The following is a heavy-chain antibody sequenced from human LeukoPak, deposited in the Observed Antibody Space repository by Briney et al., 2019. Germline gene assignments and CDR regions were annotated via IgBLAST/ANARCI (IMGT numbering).Heavy chain of an antibody. CDR1: GFTFSGFW. Sequence: GGSLRLSCAASGFTFSGFWMSWVRQAPGKGLEWVASIKADGSETYYVDSVKGRFTISRDNAKNSLFLQMSSLRAEDTAVYYCARNGRSLDYWGQGTLVTVSS. D-gene: IGHD2-15*01. CDR3: ARNGRSLDY. J-gene: IGHJ4*02. V-gene: IGHV3-7*01. CDR2: IKADGSET.